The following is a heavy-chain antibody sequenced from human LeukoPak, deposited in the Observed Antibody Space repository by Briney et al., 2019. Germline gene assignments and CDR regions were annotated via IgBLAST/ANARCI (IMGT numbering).Heavy chain of an antibody. CDR1: GDTFTDYY. J-gene: IGHJ4*02. V-gene: IGHV1-2*02. CDR2: INPNTGDT. Sequence: ASVKVSCKASGDTFTDYYIHWVRQAPGQGLEWVGWINPNTGDTTYAQKFQGRVTLTRDTSISTVYMDLSSLRSEDTAVYYCARVKGYPAALTYWGQGTLVTVSS. CDR3: ARVKGYPAALTY. D-gene: IGHD2-2*01.